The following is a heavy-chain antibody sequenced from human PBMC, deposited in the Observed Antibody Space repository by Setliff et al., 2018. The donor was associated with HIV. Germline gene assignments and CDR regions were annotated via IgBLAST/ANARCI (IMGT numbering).Heavy chain of an antibody. CDR2: IKQDGSEK. J-gene: IGHJ3*02. CDR1: GFTFSSYW. CDR3: ARDLVWPYSSRWYDAFDI. V-gene: IGHV3-7*03. D-gene: IGHD6-13*01. Sequence: GGSLRLSCAASGFTFSSYWMSWVRQAPGKGLEWVANIKQDGSEKYYVDSVKGRFTISRDNAKNSLYLQMNSLRAEDTAVYYCARDLVWPYSSRWYDAFDIWGQGTMVTVS.